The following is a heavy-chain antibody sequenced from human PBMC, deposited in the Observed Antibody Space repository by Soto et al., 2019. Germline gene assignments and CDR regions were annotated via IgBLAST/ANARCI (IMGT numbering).Heavy chain of an antibody. J-gene: IGHJ4*02. Sequence: PGGSLRLSCAASGFTFSTYAMSWVRQAPGKGLEWVSAISGSGGSTYYADSVKGRFTISRDNSKNTLYLQMNSLRAEDTAVYYCARDHPHSYGVYYFDYWGQGTPVTVSS. V-gene: IGHV3-23*01. CDR3: ARDHPHSYGVYYFDY. CDR1: GFTFSTYA. CDR2: ISGSGGST. D-gene: IGHD5-18*01.